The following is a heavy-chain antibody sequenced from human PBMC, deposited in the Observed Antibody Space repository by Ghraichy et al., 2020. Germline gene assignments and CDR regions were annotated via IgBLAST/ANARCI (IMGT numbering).Heavy chain of an antibody. V-gene: IGHV4-31*03. CDR1: GGSISSGCYY. J-gene: IGHJ4*02. D-gene: IGHD4-17*01. CDR3: ARHGHFVGTVKY. CDR2: IYYSGST. Sequence: SETLSLTCTVSGGSISSGCYYWSWIRQHPGKGLEWIGYIYYSGSTYYNPSLKGRVTISVDTSKNQFSLRLSSVTAADTAVYYCARHGHFVGTVKYWGQGTLVTVSS.